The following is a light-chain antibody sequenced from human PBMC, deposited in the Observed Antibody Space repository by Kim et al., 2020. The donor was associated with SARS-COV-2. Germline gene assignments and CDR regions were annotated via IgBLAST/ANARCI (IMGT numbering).Light chain of an antibody. CDR3: QQNASSPRT. V-gene: IGKV1-39*01. CDR2: GAS. CDR1: QSISNY. J-gene: IGKJ1*01. Sequence: ASVGDRVTITCRASQSISNYLNWYQQKPGKAPKVLIFGASSLQSGVPSRFSGSGSGTDFTLTITSLQPEDFATYYCQQNASSPRTFGQGTKVDIK.